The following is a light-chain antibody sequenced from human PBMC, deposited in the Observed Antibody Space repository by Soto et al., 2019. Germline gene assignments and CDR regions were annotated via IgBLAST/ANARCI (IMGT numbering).Light chain of an antibody. Sequence: QSALTQPASVSGSPGQSITISCTGTSTDVGGYKYVSWYQQHPGTAPKLMIFEVNGRPSGVSDRFSGSKSGNTASLTISGLQAEDEADYYCSSYTSSSTLIFGGGTKLTVL. CDR3: SSYTSSSTLI. CDR1: STDVGGYKY. V-gene: IGLV2-14*01. J-gene: IGLJ2*01. CDR2: EVN.